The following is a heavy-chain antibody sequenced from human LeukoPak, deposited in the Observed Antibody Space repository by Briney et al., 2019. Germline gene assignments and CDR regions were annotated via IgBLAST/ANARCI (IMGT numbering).Heavy chain of an antibody. CDR2: ISSSGTAI. J-gene: IGHJ4*02. CDR3: ARGVQYFNYFDY. Sequence: PGGSLRLSCAASGFTFSSCEMNWVRQAPGKGLEWVSYISSSGTAIYYADSVKGRFTISRDSAKNSLYLEMNSLRAEDTAVYYCARGVQYFNYFDYWGQGTLVTVSS. V-gene: IGHV3-48*03. CDR1: GFTFSSCE. D-gene: IGHD3-9*01.